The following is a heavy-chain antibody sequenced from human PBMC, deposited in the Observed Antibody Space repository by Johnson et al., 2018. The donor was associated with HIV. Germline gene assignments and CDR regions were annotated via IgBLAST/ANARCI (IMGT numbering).Heavy chain of an antibody. Sequence: QVQLVESGGGVVQPGRSLRLSCAASGFTLSNYAMHWVRQAPGQGLEWVAVISYDGSNKYYAASVKGRFTISRDNSKNTLYLQMNSLRAEDTAVYYCARLPSGYSRDAFDIWGQGTMVTVSS. D-gene: IGHD5-18*01. CDR2: ISYDGSNK. J-gene: IGHJ3*02. V-gene: IGHV3-30*04. CDR3: ARLPSGYSRDAFDI. CDR1: GFTLSNYA.